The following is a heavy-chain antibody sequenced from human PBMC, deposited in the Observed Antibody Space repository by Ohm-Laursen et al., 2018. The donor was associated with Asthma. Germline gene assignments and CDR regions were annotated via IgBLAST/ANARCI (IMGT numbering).Heavy chain of an antibody. CDR3: AKGPDDYGDYLDWYFDV. J-gene: IGHJ2*01. CDR1: GGSFSGYF. V-gene: IGHV4-34*01. Sequence: SETLSLTCIVYGGSFSGYFWNWVRQPPGKGLEWIGEINHIGSTNYNPSLKTRVTISVDTSKNQFSLRLSSVTAADTAVYYCAKGPDDYGDYLDWYFDVWGRGTLVTVSS. CDR2: INHIGST. D-gene: IGHD4-17*01.